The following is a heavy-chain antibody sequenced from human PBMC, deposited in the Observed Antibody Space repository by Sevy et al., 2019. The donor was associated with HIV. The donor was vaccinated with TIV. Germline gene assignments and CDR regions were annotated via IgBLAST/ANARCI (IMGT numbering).Heavy chain of an antibody. V-gene: IGHV4-34*01. D-gene: IGHD2-2*01. CDR1: DGSFSGYY. CDR3: ARSPPVVVVPGAPSWFDP. Sequence: SETLSLTCAVHDGSFSGYYWNWIRQLPGKGLEWIGEINESGITYYNPSLKSRVTISVDTSKKQFSLNLNYVTVVDSAVYFCARSPPVVVVPGAPSWFDPWGQGTLVTVSS. CDR2: INESGIT. J-gene: IGHJ5*02.